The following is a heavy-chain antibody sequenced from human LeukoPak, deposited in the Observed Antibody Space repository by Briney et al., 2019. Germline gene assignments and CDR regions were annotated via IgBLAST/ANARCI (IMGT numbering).Heavy chain of an antibody. CDR2: ISGSGGST. V-gene: IGHV3-23*01. CDR3: AKDRQPAGWSGWYPQAFDD. D-gene: IGHD6-19*01. CDR1: GFTFSSYS. J-gene: IGHJ4*02. Sequence: PGGSLRLSCAASGFTFSSYSMNWVRQAPGKGLEWVSAISGSGGSTYYADSVKGRFTISRDNSKNTLYLQMNSLRAEDTAVYYCAKDRQPAGWSGWYPQAFDDWGQGTLVTVSS.